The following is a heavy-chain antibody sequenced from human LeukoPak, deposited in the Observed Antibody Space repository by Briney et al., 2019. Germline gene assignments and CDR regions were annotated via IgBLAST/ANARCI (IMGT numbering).Heavy chain of an antibody. V-gene: IGHV1-69*01. Sequence: EASVKVSCKASGGTFSSYAISWVRQAPGQGLEWMGGIIPIFGTANYAQKFQGRVTITADESTRTAYMELSSLRSEDTAVYYCARAVRDFWTSPVDYWGQGTLVTVSS. CDR1: GGTFSSYA. CDR3: ARAVRDFWTSPVDY. J-gene: IGHJ4*02. CDR2: IIPIFGTA. D-gene: IGHD3/OR15-3a*01.